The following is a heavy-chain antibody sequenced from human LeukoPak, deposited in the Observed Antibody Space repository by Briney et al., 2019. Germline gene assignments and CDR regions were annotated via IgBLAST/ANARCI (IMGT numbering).Heavy chain of an antibody. CDR2: IYTSGST. D-gene: IGHD5-18*01. CDR1: GGSISSGSYY. J-gene: IGHJ5*02. CDR3: ARDIYSYGAKNWFDP. Sequence: PSQTLSLTCTVSGGSISSGSYYWSWIRQPAGKGLEWIGRIYTSGSTNYNPSLKSRVTISVDTSKNQFSLKLSSVTAADTAVYYCARDIYSYGAKNWFDPWGQGTLVTVSS. V-gene: IGHV4-61*02.